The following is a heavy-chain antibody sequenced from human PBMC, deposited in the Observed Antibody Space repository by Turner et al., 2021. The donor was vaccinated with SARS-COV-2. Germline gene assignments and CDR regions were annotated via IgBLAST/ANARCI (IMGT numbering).Heavy chain of an antibody. J-gene: IGHJ4*02. D-gene: IGHD2-15*01. CDR2: RSYDGSNK. CDR3: AKVVSPYCSGGSCYSSPADY. CDR1: GFPFSSYG. Sequence: QVQLVESGGGVVQPVRSLRLSCAASGFPFSSYGMHWVRQAPGKGLEWVAVRSYDGSNKYYADSVKGRFTISRDISKSTLYLQMNSLRAEDTAVYYCAKVVSPYCSGGSCYSSPADYWGQGTLVTVSS. V-gene: IGHV3-30*18.